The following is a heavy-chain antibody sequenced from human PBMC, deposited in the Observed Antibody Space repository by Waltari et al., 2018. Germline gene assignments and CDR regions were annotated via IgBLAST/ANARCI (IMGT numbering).Heavy chain of an antibody. J-gene: IGHJ3*02. CDR3: ARMDDSTGYDAFDI. V-gene: IGHV3-64*01. Sequence: EVQLVESGGGLVQPGGSLSLSCAASGFTFSTYGLHWVRQAPGKGLEYVSAISSNGGSTYYANSVKGRFTISRDNSKNMLYLQMGSLRAADMAVYYCARMDDSTGYDAFDIWGQGTMVTVSS. CDR2: ISSNGGST. D-gene: IGHD3-22*01. CDR1: GFTFSTYG.